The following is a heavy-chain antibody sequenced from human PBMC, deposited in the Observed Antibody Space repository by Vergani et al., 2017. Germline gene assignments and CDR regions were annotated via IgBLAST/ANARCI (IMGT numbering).Heavy chain of an antibody. CDR3: ARGNGSSWYFVYYYGMDV. Sequence: QVQLVPSGAEVKKPGASVKVSCKASGYTFTSYDINWVRQATGQGLEWMGWMNPNSGNTGYAQKFQGRVTMTRNTSISTAYMELSSLRSEDTAVYYCARGNGSSWYFVYYYGMDVWGQGTTVTVSS. J-gene: IGHJ6*02. D-gene: IGHD6-13*01. CDR1: GYTFTSYD. CDR2: MNPNSGNT. V-gene: IGHV1-8*01.